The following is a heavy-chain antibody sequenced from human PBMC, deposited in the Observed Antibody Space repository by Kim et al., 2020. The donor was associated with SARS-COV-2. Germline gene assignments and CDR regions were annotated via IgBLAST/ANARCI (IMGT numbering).Heavy chain of an antibody. Sequence: GGSLRLSCAASGFMFSSYAMSWVRQAPGKGLEWVSIISGSADSTHYADSVKGRFTVSRDNSKNTLFLQMNSLRAEDTAVYYCANSQGATASNFWGQGTLVTVSS. J-gene: IGHJ4*02. D-gene: IGHD5-12*01. CDR3: ANSQGATASNF. CDR1: GFMFSSYA. V-gene: IGHV3-23*01. CDR2: ISGSADST.